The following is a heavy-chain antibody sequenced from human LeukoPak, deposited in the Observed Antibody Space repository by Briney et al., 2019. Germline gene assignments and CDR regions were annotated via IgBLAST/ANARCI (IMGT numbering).Heavy chain of an antibody. V-gene: IGHV1-69*13. CDR1: GGTFSSYA. CDR2: IIPIFGTA. J-gene: IGHJ4*02. D-gene: IGHD6-13*01. CDR3: ATAIPSIAAAGFAFDY. Sequence: SVKVSCKASGGTFSSYAISWVRQAPGQGLEWMGGIIPIFGTANYAQKFQGRVTITADESTSTAYMELSSLRSEDTAVYYCATAIPSIAAAGFAFDYWGQGTLVTVSS.